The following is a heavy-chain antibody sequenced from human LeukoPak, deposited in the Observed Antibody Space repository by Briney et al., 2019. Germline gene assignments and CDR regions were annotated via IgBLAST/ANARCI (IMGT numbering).Heavy chain of an antibody. D-gene: IGHD6-13*01. CDR2: ISGNGDNT. CDR3: ARTSLATGATHDVYDI. CDR1: GFSFISHA. Sequence: PGGSLRLSCAASGFSFISHAMHWVPQAPGKGLEYVSAISGNGDNTSYIDSVRGRFSISRDNSEQILYLQLGILRAEDMAVYFCARTSLATGATHDVYDIWGRGTMVTVSS. J-gene: IGHJ3*02. V-gene: IGHV3-64*02.